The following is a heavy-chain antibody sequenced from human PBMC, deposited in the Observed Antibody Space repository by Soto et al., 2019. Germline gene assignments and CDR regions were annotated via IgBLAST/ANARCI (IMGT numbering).Heavy chain of an antibody. CDR2: MNPNSGNT. J-gene: IGHJ4*02. V-gene: IGHV1-8*01. D-gene: IGHD4-17*01. CDR1: GYTFTTYD. Sequence: QAQLVQSGAEVKKPGASVKVSCKASGYTFTTYDINWVRQAAGQGPEWMGWMNPNSGNTGYAQKFQGRVTMTRDTSISTAYLELSSLRSEDTAVYYCASGRGGYGDYTDWGQGTLVTVSS. CDR3: ASGRGGYGDYTD.